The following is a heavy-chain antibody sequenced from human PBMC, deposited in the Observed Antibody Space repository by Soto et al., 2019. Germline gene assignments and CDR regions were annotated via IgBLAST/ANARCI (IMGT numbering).Heavy chain of an antibody. CDR3: ARDATFCLDC. CDR1: GFTFSSYW. V-gene: IGHV3-7*03. J-gene: IGHJ4*02. CDR2: INQDGGEK. Sequence: EVQLVESGGGLVQPGGSLRLSCAASGFTFSSYWMAWVRQAPGKGLEWVANINQDGGEKYHVDSVKGRFTISRDNAENSLYLQMNSLRAEDTAVYYCARDATFCLDCWGRGTLVTVSS.